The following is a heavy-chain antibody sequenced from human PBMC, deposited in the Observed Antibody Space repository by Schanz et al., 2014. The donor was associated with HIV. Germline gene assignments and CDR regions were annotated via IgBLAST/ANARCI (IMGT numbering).Heavy chain of an antibody. CDR3: ARDIGGLVVTPIDAFDI. J-gene: IGHJ3*02. CDR1: GGTFNIYG. D-gene: IGHD2-21*02. V-gene: IGHV1-69*01. CDR2: IIPVFATP. Sequence: QVQLVQSGAEVKKPGSSVKVSCKASGGTFNIYGISWVRQAPGQGLEWMGGIIPVFATPNYAQKFQGRVTITADESTSTAYMELSSLRSEDTAVYYCARDIGGLVVTPIDAFDIWGQGTLVTVSS.